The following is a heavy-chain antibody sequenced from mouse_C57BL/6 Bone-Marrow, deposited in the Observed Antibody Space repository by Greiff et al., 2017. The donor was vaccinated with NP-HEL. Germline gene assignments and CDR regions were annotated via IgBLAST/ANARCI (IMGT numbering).Heavy chain of an antibody. CDR3: ASYTVVPFAY. D-gene: IGHD1-1*01. CDR2: IWGVGST. J-gene: IGHJ3*01. V-gene: IGHV2-6*01. Sequence: VKLVESGPGLVAPSQSLSITCTVSGFSLTSYGVDWVRQSPGKGLEWLGVIWGVGSTNYNSALKSRLSISKDNSKSQVFLKMNSLQTDDTAMYYCASYTVVPFAYWGQGTLVTVSA. CDR1: GFSLTSYG.